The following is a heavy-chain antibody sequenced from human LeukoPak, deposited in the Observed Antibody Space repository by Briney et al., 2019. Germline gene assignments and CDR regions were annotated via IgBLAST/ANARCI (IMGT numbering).Heavy chain of an antibody. J-gene: IGHJ3*02. V-gene: IGHV3-21*01. D-gene: IGHD3-22*01. CDR3: ASASITMIVDDAFDI. Sequence: GGSLRLSCAASGFTFSSYSMNWVRQAPGKGLEWVSSISSSYIYYADSVKGRFTISRDNAKNSLYLQMNSLRAEDTAVYYCASASITMIVDDAFDIWGQGTMVTVSS. CDR1: GFTFSSYS. CDR2: ISSSYI.